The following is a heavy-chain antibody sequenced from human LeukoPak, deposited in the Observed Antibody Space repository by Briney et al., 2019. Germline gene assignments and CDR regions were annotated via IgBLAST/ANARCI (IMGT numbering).Heavy chain of an antibody. Sequence: GGSLRLSCAASGFTVSSNYMSWVRQAPGKGLEWVSVIYSGGSTYYADSVKGRFTISRDNSKNTLYLQMNSLRAEDTAVYYCGKNRYSGSLSPFDIWGQGTMVTVSS. J-gene: IGHJ3*02. D-gene: IGHD1-26*01. CDR3: GKNRYSGSLSPFDI. CDR2: IYSGGST. V-gene: IGHV3-53*01. CDR1: GFTVSSNY.